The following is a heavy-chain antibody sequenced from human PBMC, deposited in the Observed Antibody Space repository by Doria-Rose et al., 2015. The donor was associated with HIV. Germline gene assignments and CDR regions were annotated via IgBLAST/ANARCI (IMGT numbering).Heavy chain of an antibody. J-gene: IGHJ4*02. CDR3: VRGPERFGSGGYFDS. Sequence: PGKGLEWVALLSYDGSHTSFADSVQGRFTISRDNSKNTLHLQMNSLTTEDTAMYYCVRGPERFGSGGYFDSWGQGTLVTVSS. V-gene: IGHV3-30*04. CDR2: LSYDGSHT. D-gene: IGHD3-10*01.